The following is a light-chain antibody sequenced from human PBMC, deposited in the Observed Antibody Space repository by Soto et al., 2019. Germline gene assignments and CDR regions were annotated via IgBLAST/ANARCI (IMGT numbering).Light chain of an antibody. J-gene: IGLJ3*02. V-gene: IGLV1-47*02. CDR2: TST. CDR3: AACDDSRTAL. CDR1: NSNIGSNY. Sequence: QSVLTQPPSASGNPGQRVTISCSGSNSNIGSNYVYWYQQLPGTAPKLLILTSTLRPSEVPDRFSGSKSGTTASLTISGLRSEDEADYYCAACDDSRTALFGGGTKLTVL.